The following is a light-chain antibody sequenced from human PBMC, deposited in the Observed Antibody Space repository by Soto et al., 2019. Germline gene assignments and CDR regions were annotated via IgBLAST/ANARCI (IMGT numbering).Light chain of an antibody. CDR3: QQYSHLIT. CDR1: QNVDSNY. CDR2: EAS. Sequence: TQSPSTLSASVGDRVTITCRASQNVDSNYLAWYQQKLGQAPRLLIYEASDRATGIPARFSGSGSGTDFTLTISRLVPEDIATYYCQQYSHLITFGQGTRLEIK. J-gene: IGKJ5*01. V-gene: IGKV3D-20*02.